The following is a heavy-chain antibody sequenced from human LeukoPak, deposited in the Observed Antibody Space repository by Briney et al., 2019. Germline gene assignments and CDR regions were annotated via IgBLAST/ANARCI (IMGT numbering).Heavy chain of an antibody. CDR3: ARRGVYYYDSSGRANYYFDY. J-gene: IGHJ4*02. CDR1: GYTFTGYY. V-gene: IGHV1-2*02. CDR2: INPNSGGT. D-gene: IGHD3-22*01. Sequence: GASVKVSCKASGYTFTGYYMHWVRQAPGQGLEWMGWINPNSGGTNYAQKFQGRVTMTRDTSISTAYMELSRLRSDDTAMYYCARRGVYYYDSSGRANYYFDYWGQGTLVTVSS.